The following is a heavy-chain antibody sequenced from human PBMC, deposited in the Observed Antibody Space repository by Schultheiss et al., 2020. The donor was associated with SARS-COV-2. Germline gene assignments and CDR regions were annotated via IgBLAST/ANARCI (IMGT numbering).Heavy chain of an antibody. Sequence: SETLSLTCAVSGGSISSGGYYWSWIRQHPGKGLEWIGYIYYSGSTYYNPSLKSRVTISVDTSKNQFSLKLSSVTAADTAVYYCAREPYLTGTTRVDWFDPWGQGTLVTVSS. J-gene: IGHJ5*02. CDR1: GGSISSGGYY. D-gene: IGHD1-20*01. CDR2: IYYSGST. V-gene: IGHV4-31*11. CDR3: AREPYLTGTTRVDWFDP.